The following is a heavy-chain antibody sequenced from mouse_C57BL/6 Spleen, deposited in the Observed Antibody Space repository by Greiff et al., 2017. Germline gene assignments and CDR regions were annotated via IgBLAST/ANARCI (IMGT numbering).Heavy chain of an antibody. J-gene: IGHJ2*01. V-gene: IGHV1-55*01. CDR1: GYTFTSYW. Sequence: QVQLQQPGAELVKPGASVKMSCKASGYTFTSYWITWVKQRPGQGLAWIGDIYPGSGSIHYNEKFKSKATLTGDKSSSTAYMQLSSLTSEDSAVYYCAREWINLYFWGCGQSTTLTVST. CDR2: IYPGSGSI. CDR3: AREWINLYFWG.